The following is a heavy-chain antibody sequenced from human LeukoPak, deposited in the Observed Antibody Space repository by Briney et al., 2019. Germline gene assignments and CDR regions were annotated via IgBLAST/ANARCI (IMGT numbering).Heavy chain of an antibody. CDR2: VYYSGST. D-gene: IGHD2-8*01. J-gene: IGHJ3*02. CDR3: ARVGSYYDAFDI. V-gene: IGHV4-61*01. Sequence: SETLSLTCTVSGGSVSSGSYYWSWIRQPPGKGLEWIGYVYYSGSTNYNPSLKSRVTISVDTSKNQFSLKLSSVTAADTAVYFCARVGSYYDAFDIWGQGAMVTVSS. CDR1: GGSVSSGSYY.